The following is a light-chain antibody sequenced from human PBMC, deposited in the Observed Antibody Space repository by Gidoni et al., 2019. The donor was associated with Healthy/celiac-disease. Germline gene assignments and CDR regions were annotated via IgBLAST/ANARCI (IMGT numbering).Light chain of an antibody. CDR1: SSNIGSNY. CDR3: AAWDDSLSGSL. Sequence: QSVLTQPPSASGTPAQRVTISCSGSSSNIGSNYVYWYQQLPGTAPKLLIYRNNQRPSGVPDRFSGSKSGTSASLAISGLRSEDEADYYCAAWDDSLSGSLFGGGTKLTVL. J-gene: IGLJ2*01. CDR2: RNN. V-gene: IGLV1-47*01.